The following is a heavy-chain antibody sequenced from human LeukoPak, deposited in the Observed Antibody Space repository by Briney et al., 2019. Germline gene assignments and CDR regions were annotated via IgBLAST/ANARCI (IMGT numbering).Heavy chain of an antibody. CDR2: ISYDGSNK. CDR3: AKDGDEVPEEFGYYYGMNV. D-gene: IGHD2-2*01. CDR1: GFTFSSYG. Sequence: AGGSLRLSCAASGFTFSSYGMHWVRQAPGKGLEWVAVISYDGSNKYYADSVKGRSTISRDNSKNTLYLQMNSLRAEDTAVYYCAKDGDEVPEEFGYYYGMNVWGQGTTVTVSS. J-gene: IGHJ6*02. V-gene: IGHV3-30*18.